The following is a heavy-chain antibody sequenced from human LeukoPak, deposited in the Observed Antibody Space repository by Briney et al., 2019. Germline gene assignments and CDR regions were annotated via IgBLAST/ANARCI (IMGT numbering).Heavy chain of an antibody. CDR1: GFTFSSYG. V-gene: IGHV3-33*01. CDR2: IWYDGSNK. D-gene: IGHD3-22*01. CDR3: ARGGNYYDSSGVRTYFDY. Sequence: GGSLRLSCAASGFTFSSYGMHWVRQAPGKGLEWVAVIWYDGSNKYYADSVKGRFTISRDNAKNSLYLQTNSLRDDDTALYYCARGGNYYDSSGVRTYFDYWGQGSLVAVSS. J-gene: IGHJ4*02.